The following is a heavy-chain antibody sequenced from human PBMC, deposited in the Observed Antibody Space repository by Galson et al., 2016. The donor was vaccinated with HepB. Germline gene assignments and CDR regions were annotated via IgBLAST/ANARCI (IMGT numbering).Heavy chain of an antibody. J-gene: IGHJ1*01. V-gene: IGHV3-23*01. Sequence: SLRLSCAASGFTFSSYAMSWARQAPGKGLEWVSGISGSGISTYYADSVKGRFTISRDNSKNTLYLQMNSLRAEDTAIYYCAKGLILNYYDSSGYYFQHWGQGTLVTVSS. CDR3: AKGLILNYYDSSGYYFQH. CDR2: ISGSGIST. CDR1: GFTFSSYA. D-gene: IGHD3-22*01.